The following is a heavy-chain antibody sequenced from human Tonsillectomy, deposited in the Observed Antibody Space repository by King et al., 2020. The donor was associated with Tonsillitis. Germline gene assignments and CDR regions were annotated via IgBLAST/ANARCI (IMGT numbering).Heavy chain of an antibody. D-gene: IGHD3-22*01. V-gene: IGHV4-39*01. J-gene: IGHJ4*02. Sequence: QLQESGPGLVKPSETLSLTCTVSGGSISSSSYYWGWIRQPPGKGLEWIGSINYSGSTYYNPSLKSRVTMSVDTSNNQFSLKLGSVTAADSAVYYCARGSRLGIYYFDYWGQGTLVTVSP. CDR2: INYSGST. CDR1: GGSISSSSYY. CDR3: ARGSRLGIYYFDY.